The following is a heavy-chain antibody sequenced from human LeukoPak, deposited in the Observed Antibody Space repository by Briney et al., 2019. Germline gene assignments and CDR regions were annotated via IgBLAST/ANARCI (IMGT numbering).Heavy chain of an antibody. V-gene: IGHV1-18*04. Sequence: ASVKVSCKASGYTFTNFKIHWVRQAPGQGLEWMGWISAYNGDTSYEQRLQGRVTMTTGTSTNIAYMELRSLRSDDTAVYYCARDLDSIIHPDWGQGTLVTVSS. CDR1: GYTFTNFK. CDR2: ISAYNGDT. J-gene: IGHJ4*02. CDR3: ARDLDSIIHPD. D-gene: IGHD2-21*01.